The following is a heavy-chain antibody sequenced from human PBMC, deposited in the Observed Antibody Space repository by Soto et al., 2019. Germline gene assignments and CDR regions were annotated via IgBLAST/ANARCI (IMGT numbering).Heavy chain of an antibody. CDR2: IIPIFDTP. J-gene: IGHJ4*02. CDR3: ARSIGSGGVIGGFDY. V-gene: IGHV1-69*01. Sequence: QVQLVQSGAEVRKPGSAVRVSCKASGGTFIMYAMNWVRQAPGQGLEWMAGIIPIFDTPRYSQQFQGRVTITVDESTSTAYMELSSLRSEDTAIYYCARSIGSGGVIGGFDYWGQGTLVTVAS. CDR1: GGTFIMYA. D-gene: IGHD3-16*02.